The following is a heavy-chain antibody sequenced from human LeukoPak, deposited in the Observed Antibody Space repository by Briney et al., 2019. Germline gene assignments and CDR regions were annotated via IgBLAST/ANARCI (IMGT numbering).Heavy chain of an antibody. Sequence: PGGSLRLSCAASGFTFSNYEMNWVRQAPGKGLVWVSHISSSGTTKYYADSVKGRFTISRDNAENSLYLQMNSLRVEDTAVYYCAAYGSPSYWGQGTLVTVSP. CDR2: ISSSGTTK. CDR3: AAYGSPSY. D-gene: IGHD3-10*01. V-gene: IGHV3-48*03. CDR1: GFTFSNYE. J-gene: IGHJ4*02.